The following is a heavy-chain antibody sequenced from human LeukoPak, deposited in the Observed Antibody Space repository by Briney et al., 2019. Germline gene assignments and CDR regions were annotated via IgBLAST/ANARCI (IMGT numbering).Heavy chain of an antibody. J-gene: IGHJ3*01. V-gene: IGHV4-4*09. Sequence: PSETLSLTCTVSGGSISGYYWSWIRQPPGEGLEGIGYISASGTTNYNPSLKSRVTMSVDTSKNQFSLKVRSVTAADTAVYYCARLPNDAFDVWGQGTMVTVSS. CDR1: GGSISGYY. CDR2: ISASGTT. CDR3: ARLPNDAFDV.